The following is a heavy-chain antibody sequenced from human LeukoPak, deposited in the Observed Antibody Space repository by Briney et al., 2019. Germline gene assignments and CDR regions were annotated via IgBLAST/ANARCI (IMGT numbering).Heavy chain of an antibody. Sequence: LSGMSLRLSCAASGFTFSSYGMEWVRQAPGKGLEWLTVIWYDGSKKYYADSVKGRFTISRDNAKNSLYLQMNSLRAEDTAVYYCARDPGNYYGMDVWGQGTTVTVSS. D-gene: IGHD2/OR15-2a*01. CDR3: ARDPGNYYGMDV. CDR2: IWYDGSKK. J-gene: IGHJ6*02. V-gene: IGHV3-33*01. CDR1: GFTFSSYG.